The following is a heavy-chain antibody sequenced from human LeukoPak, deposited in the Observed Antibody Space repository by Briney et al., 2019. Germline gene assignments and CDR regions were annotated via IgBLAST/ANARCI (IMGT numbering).Heavy chain of an antibody. CDR1: GGTFSSYA. CDR2: IIPIFGTA. J-gene: IGHJ5*02. D-gene: IGHD3-3*01. CDR3: ARDSSAYYDFWSGAKGFDP. V-gene: IGHV1-69*13. Sequence: SVKVSCKASGGTFSSYAISWVRQAPGQGLEWMGGIIPIFGTANYAQKFQGRVTITADESTSTAYMELSSLRSEDTAVYYCARDSSAYYDFWSGAKGFDPWGQGTLVTVSS.